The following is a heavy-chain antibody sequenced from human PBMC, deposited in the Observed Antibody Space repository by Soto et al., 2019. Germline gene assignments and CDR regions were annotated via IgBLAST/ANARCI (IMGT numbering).Heavy chain of an antibody. D-gene: IGHD3-9*01. CDR2: ISSSTTYI. V-gene: IGHV3-21*02. Sequence: EVQLVESGGGLVKPGGSLRLSCAASGFTFSSYSMNWVRQAPGKGLEWVSSISSSTTYIYYADSVKGRFTISRDNAKNSLYLRMNSRRVEDTAVYYCARDGGPDHDILTGYYRGAYYYYGMDVWGQGTTVTVSS. J-gene: IGHJ6*02. CDR1: GFTFSSYS. CDR3: ARDGGPDHDILTGYYRGAYYYYGMDV.